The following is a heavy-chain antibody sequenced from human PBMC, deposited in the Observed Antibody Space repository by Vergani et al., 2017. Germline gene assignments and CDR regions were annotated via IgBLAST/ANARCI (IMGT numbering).Heavy chain of an antibody. CDR2: ISGSGGST. CDR3: AKGYSSGWYRGHFDY. Sequence: EVQLVESGGVVVQPGGSLRLSCTASGFTFSSYAMSWVRQALGKGLEWVSAISGSGGSTYYADSVKGRFTISRDNSKNTLYLQMNSLRAEDTAVYYCAKGYSSGWYRGHFDYWGQGTLVTVSS. J-gene: IGHJ4*02. CDR1: GFTFSSYA. D-gene: IGHD6-19*01. V-gene: IGHV3-23*04.